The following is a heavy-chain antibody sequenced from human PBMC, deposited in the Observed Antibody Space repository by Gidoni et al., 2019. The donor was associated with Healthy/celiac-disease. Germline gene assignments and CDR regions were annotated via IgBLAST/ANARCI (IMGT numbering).Heavy chain of an antibody. Sequence: QLQLQESGPGRVKPSETLSLTCTVSGGSISSSSYYWGWIRQPTGKGLEWIGSIYYSGSTYYNPSLKSRVTISVDTSKNQFSLKLSSVTAADTAVYYCARERRSDYDTDFDYWGQGTLVTVSS. D-gene: IGHD3-22*01. CDR2: IYYSGST. J-gene: IGHJ4*02. CDR1: GGSISSSSYY. V-gene: IGHV4-39*07. CDR3: ARERRSDYDTDFDY.